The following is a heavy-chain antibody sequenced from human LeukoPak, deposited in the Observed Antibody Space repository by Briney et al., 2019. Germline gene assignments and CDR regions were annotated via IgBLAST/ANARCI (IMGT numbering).Heavy chain of an antibody. Sequence: ASVKVSCKSSGYTFTCYYMHWVRQAPGQGLEWMGWINPNSGGTNYAQKFQGRVTMTRDTSISTAYMELSRLRSDESAVYYCARKRAVAGNWFDPWGQGTLVTVSS. V-gene: IGHV1-2*02. D-gene: IGHD6-19*01. CDR3: ARKRAVAGNWFDP. CDR2: INPNSGGT. CDR1: GYTFTCYY. J-gene: IGHJ5*02.